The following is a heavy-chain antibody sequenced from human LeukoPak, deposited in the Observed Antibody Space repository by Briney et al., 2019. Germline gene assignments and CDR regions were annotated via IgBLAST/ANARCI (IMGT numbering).Heavy chain of an antibody. CDR1: GFTFSSYW. D-gene: IGHD3-22*01. CDR3: ARDDAYYDSSGFEY. J-gene: IGHJ4*02. V-gene: IGHV3-7*01. CDR2: IKQDGSEK. Sequence: PGGSLRLSCAASGFTFSSYWMSWVRQAPGKGLEWVANIKQDGSEKYYVDSVKGRFTISRDNAKNSLYLQMNSLRAEDTAVYYCARDDAYYDSSGFEYWGQGTLVTVSS.